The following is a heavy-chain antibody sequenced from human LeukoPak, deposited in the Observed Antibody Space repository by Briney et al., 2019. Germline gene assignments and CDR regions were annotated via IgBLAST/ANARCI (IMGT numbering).Heavy chain of an antibody. CDR3: ARLPRGSSYGYDY. CDR1: GYSFTSYC. D-gene: IGHD5-18*01. Sequence: GESLKISCKGSGYSFTSYCIDWVRQMPGKGLEWVGIIYPGDSDTRYSPSFQGRVTISADKSISTAYLQWSSLKASDTAMYYCARLPRGSSYGYDYWGQGTLVTVSS. V-gene: IGHV5-51*01. J-gene: IGHJ4*02. CDR2: IYPGDSDT.